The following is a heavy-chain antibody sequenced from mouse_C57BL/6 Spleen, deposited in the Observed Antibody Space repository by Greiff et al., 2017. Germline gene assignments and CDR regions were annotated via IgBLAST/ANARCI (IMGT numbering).Heavy chain of an antibody. J-gene: IGHJ3*01. CDR3: ARRGGNYVWFAY. Sequence: VQLQQSGAELARPGASVKLSCKASGYTFTSYGISWVKQRTGQGLEWIGEIYPRSGNTYYNEKFKGKATLTADKSSSTAYMELRSLTSEDSAVYFCARRGGNYVWFAYWGQGTLVTVSA. CDR1: GYTFTSYG. D-gene: IGHD2-1*01. CDR2: IYPRSGNT. V-gene: IGHV1-81*01.